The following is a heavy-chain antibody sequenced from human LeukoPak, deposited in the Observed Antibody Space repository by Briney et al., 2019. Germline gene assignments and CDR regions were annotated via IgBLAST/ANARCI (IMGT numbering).Heavy chain of an antibody. CDR3: ASWEPPVDY. Sequence: SETLSLTCAVYGGSFSGYYWSWIRQPPGKGLEWIGEINHSGSTNYNPSLKSRVTISVDTSKNQFSLKLSSVTAADTAVYYCASWEPPVDYWGPGTLVTVSS. V-gene: IGHV4-34*01. D-gene: IGHD1-26*01. CDR1: GGSFSGYY. CDR2: INHSGST. J-gene: IGHJ4*02.